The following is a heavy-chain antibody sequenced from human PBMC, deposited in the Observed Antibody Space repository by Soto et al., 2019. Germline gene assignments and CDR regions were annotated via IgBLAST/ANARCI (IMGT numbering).Heavy chain of an antibody. V-gene: IGHV3-23*01. CDR1: GFSFRDFS. D-gene: IGHD2-15*01. CDR3: AKDRVPDGIYSSDY. Sequence: EVQSLESGGDLVQPGGSLRLSCAASGFSFRDFSMNWFRQAPGKGLEWVSFIDLSGTTTYYRDSVKGRFTMSKDKSRKTVYLQMNSLRVEDTAIYYCAKDRVPDGIYSSDYWGQGVLVTVSS. CDR2: IDLSGTTT. J-gene: IGHJ4*02.